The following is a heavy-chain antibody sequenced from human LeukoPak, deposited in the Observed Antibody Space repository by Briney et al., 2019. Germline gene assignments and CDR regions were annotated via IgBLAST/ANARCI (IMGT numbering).Heavy chain of an antibody. D-gene: IGHD3-10*01. Sequence: QTGGSLRLSCAASGFTFSSYAMSWVRQAPGKGLEWVSGISGSGGSTYYADSVKGRFTISRDNSKNTLYLQMNSLRAEDTAVYYCARDHGSGSYYNLRNGMDVWGQGTTVTVSS. J-gene: IGHJ6*02. CDR2: ISGSGGST. V-gene: IGHV3-23*01. CDR3: ARDHGSGSYYNLRNGMDV. CDR1: GFTFSSYA.